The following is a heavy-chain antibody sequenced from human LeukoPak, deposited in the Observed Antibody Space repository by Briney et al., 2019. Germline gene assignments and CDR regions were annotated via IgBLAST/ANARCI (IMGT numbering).Heavy chain of an antibody. CDR2: INPSGGGT. Sequence: ASVKVSCKASGYTFTSYYMHWVRQAPGQGLEWMGIINPSGGGTNYAQKFQGRVTMTRDTSISTAYMELSRLRSDDTAVYYCATLVVPAASGVRDYWGQGTLVTVSS. V-gene: IGHV1-2*02. CDR3: ATLVVPAASGVRDY. CDR1: GYTFTSYY. D-gene: IGHD2-2*01. J-gene: IGHJ4*02.